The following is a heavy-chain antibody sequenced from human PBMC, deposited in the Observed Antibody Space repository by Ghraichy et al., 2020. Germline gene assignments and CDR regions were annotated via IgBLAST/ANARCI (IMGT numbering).Heavy chain of an antibody. CDR3: ATAPLAPPYFDD. Sequence: LTCVGSGSTLSGYTMNWVRQAPGKGLDWVSSISGSSNYIDYADSVKGRFTISRDNAKNSLYLQINSLRAEDTAVYYCATAPLAPPYFDDWGQGTLVTVSS. D-gene: IGHD5-12*01. V-gene: IGHV3-21*01. CDR2: ISGSSNYI. CDR1: GSTLSGYT. J-gene: IGHJ4*02.